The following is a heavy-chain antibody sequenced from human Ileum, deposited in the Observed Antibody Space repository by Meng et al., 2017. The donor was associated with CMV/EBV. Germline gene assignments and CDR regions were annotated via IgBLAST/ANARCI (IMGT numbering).Heavy chain of an antibody. Sequence: SETLSLTCTVSGGSISSSSYYWGWIRQPPGKGLEWIGSIYYSGSTYYNPSIKSRVPITVDTSKNQFSLKLSSVTAADTAVDYCARQIQYQLLYYFDYWGQGTLVTVSS. CDR1: GGSISSSSYY. J-gene: IGHJ4*02. D-gene: IGHD2-2*01. CDR3: ARQIQYQLLYYFDY. CDR2: IYYSGST. V-gene: IGHV4-39*01.